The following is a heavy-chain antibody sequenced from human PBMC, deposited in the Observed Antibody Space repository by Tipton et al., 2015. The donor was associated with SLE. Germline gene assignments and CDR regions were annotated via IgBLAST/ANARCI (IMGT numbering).Heavy chain of an antibody. V-gene: IGHV4-38-2*02. Sequence: TLSLTCTVSYYSINSGFYWGWIRQPPGKGLEWIGSIYHGGSTYYNPSLKSRVTMSTDTPKNQFSLRLSSVTAADMAVYYCARQGAYYDVRDESKNRNWFDLWGQGTLVTVSS. CDR2: IYHGGST. J-gene: IGHJ5*02. CDR3: ARQGAYYDVRDESKNRNWFDL. CDR1: YYSINSGFY. D-gene: IGHD3-3*01.